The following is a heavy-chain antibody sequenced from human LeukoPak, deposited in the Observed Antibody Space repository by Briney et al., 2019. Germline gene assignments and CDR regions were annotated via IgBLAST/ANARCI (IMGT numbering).Heavy chain of an antibody. CDR1: GFTFSSYG. CDR2: IRSDGSNK. J-gene: IGHJ4*02. D-gene: IGHD4-11*01. V-gene: IGHV3-30*02. Sequence: GGSLRLSCAASGFTFSSYGMHWVRQAPGKGLEWVACIRSDGSNKYYADSVKGRFTISRDNSKNTLYLQMNSLRAEDTSVYYCARVDYTLDYWGQGTLVTVS. CDR3: ARVDYTLDY.